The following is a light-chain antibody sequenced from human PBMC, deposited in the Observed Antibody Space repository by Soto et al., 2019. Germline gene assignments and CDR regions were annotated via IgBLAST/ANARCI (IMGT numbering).Light chain of an antibody. J-gene: IGLJ1*01. CDR3: SSYTTSNTLV. CDR2: EVS. Sequence: QSALTQPPSASGSPGQSVTIPCTGTSSDVGGYDHVSWYQQHPGKAPKLMIYEVSYRPSGVSNRFSGSKSGNTASLTISGLQAEDEADYYCSSYTTSNTLVFGTGTKLTVL. V-gene: IGLV2-14*01. CDR1: SSDVGGYDH.